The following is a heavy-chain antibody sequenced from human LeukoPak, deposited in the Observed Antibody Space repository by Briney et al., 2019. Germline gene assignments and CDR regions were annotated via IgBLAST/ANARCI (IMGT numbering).Heavy chain of an antibody. CDR2: ISGSGGST. CDR1: GFTFSSYA. Sequence: GGSLRLSCAASGFTFSSYAMSWVRQVPGKGLEWVSAISGSGGSTYYADSVKGRFTISRDNSKNTLYLQMNSLRAEDTAVYYCAKDLFDNWNDDSAWFDPWGQGTLVTVSS. V-gene: IGHV3-23*01. J-gene: IGHJ5*02. D-gene: IGHD1-1*01. CDR3: AKDLFDNWNDDSAWFDP.